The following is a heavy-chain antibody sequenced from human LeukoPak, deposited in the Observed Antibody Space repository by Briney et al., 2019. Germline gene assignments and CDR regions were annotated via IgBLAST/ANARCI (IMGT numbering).Heavy chain of an antibody. D-gene: IGHD2-15*01. V-gene: IGHV3-30*03. CDR3: ARDQSSGIYCSGGSCSFDY. CDR2: ISYDGSNK. CDR1: GFTFSSYG. Sequence: SGGSLRLSCAASGFTFSSYGMHWVRQAPGKGLEWVAVISYDGSNKYYADSVKGRFTISRDNSKNTPYLQMNSLRAEDTAVYYCARDQSSGIYCSGGSCSFDYWGQGTLVTVSS. J-gene: IGHJ4*02.